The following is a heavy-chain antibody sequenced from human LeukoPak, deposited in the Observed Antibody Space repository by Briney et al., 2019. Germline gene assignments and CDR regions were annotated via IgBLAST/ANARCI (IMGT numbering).Heavy chain of an antibody. D-gene: IGHD3-22*01. CDR1: GGSISSGGYY. V-gene: IGHV4-31*03. J-gene: IGHJ4*02. Sequence: SETLSLTCTVSGGSISSGGYYWSWIRQHPGKGLEWIGYIYYSGSTYYNPSLKSRVTISVDTSKNQFSLKLSSVTAADTAVYYCARLGYYYDSSLPLVDYWGQGTLVTVSS. CDR3: ARLGYYYDSSLPLVDY. CDR2: IYYSGST.